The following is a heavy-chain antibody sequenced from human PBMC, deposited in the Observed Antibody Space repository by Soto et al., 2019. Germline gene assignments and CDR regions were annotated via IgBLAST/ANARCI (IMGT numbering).Heavy chain of an antibody. CDR2: IYYSGST. D-gene: IGHD3-16*02. CDR1: GGSISSYY. CDR3: ARGVIYDYVWGSYRYVLDY. V-gene: IGHV4-59*01. Sequence: PSETLSLTCTVSGGSISSYYWSWIRQPPGKGLEWIGYIYYSGSTNYNPSLKSRVTISVDTSKNQFSLKLSSVTAADTAVYYCARGVIYDYVWGSYRYVLDYWGQGTLVTVSS. J-gene: IGHJ4*02.